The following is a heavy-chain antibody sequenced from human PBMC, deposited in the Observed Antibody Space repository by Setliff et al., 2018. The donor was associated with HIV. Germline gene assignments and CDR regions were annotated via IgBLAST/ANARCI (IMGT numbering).Heavy chain of an antibody. Sequence: SETLSLTCAVSGGSIRSSGYSWSWIRQPPGKGLEWIGYISQSGSTYYNPSLKSRVTISVDRSKNQFSLKLSSVTAADTAVYYCARGPYYYNSSGQMSAEYFQHWGQGTLVTVSS. V-gene: IGHV4-30-2*01. J-gene: IGHJ1*01. CDR1: GGSIRSSGYS. CDR3: ARGPYYYNSSGQMSAEYFQH. D-gene: IGHD3-22*01. CDR2: ISQSGST.